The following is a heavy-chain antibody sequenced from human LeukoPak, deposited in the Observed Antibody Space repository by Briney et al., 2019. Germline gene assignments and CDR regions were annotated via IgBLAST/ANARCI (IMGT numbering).Heavy chain of an antibody. J-gene: IGHJ4*02. CDR3: ARVAPYYDSSGYYFDY. CDR1: GYTFTSYG. CDR2: ISAYNGNT. Sequence: ASVKVSCKASGYTFTSYGISWVRQAPGQGLEWMGWISAYNGNTNYAQKLQGRVTMTTDTSTSTAYVELRSLRSDDTAVYYCARVAPYYDSSGYYFDYWGQGTLVTVSS. V-gene: IGHV1-18*01. D-gene: IGHD3-22*01.